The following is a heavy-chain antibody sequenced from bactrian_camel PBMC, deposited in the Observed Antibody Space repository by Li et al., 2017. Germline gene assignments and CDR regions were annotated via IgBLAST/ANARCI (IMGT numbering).Heavy chain of an antibody. D-gene: IGHD6*01. CDR1: GASSSNYC. V-gene: IGHV3S53*01. Sequence: HVQLVESGGGSVEAGESLRLSCKLSGASSSNYCMGWFRQVPGKERRGIASIGTDGTKTYLESVKGRFTISEDNALSAADLLMTGLQPEDSGMYYCVADSPLCVELVGRMVPGADDVGYWGRGTQVTVS. CDR3: VADSPLCVELVGRMVPGADDVGY. J-gene: IGHJ6*01. CDR2: IGTDGTK.